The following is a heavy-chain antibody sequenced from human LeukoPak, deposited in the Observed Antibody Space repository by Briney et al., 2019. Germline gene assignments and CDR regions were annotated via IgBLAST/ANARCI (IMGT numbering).Heavy chain of an antibody. Sequence: PGGSLRLSCAASGFSVSSNYMSWVRQAPGKGLEWVSLIYSGGSTYYADSVKGRFTISRDNSKNTLFLQMNSLRAEDTAVYYCARDSGYDSSGYYFPFDYWGQGTLVTVSS. V-gene: IGHV3-66*01. D-gene: IGHD3-22*01. CDR1: GFSVSSNY. CDR3: ARDSGYDSSGYYFPFDY. J-gene: IGHJ4*02. CDR2: IYSGGST.